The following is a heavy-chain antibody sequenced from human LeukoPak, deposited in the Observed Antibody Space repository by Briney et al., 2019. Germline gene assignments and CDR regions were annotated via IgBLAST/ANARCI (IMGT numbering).Heavy chain of an antibody. J-gene: IGHJ4*02. V-gene: IGHV4-38-2*01. CDR1: GFTFTDYY. CDR3: ASRNDILTGYVFDF. CDR2: IYYSGST. Sequence: GSLRLSCAASGFTFTDYYMTWIRQAPGKGLEWIGSIYYSGSTSYNPSLKSRVTISVDTSKNQFSLKLTSVTAADTAVYYCASRNDILTGYVFDFWGQGTLVTVSS. D-gene: IGHD3-9*01.